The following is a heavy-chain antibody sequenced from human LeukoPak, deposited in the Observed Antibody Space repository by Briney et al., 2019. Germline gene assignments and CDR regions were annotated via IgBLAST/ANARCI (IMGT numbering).Heavy chain of an antibody. CDR2: INHSGST. CDR1: GGSISSYY. J-gene: IGHJ4*02. CDR3: ARGWSGGSCYFH. V-gene: IGHV4-34*01. D-gene: IGHD2-15*01. Sequence: PSETLSLTCTVSGGSISSYYWSWIRQPPGKGLEWIGEINHSGSTNYNPSLKSRVTISVDTSKNQFSLKLSSVTAADTAVYYCARGWSGGSCYFHWGQGTLVTVSS.